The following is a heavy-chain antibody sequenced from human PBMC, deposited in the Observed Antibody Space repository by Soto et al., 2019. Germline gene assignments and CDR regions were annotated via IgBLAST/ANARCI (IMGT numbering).Heavy chain of an antibody. CDR3: TTDLARSFDWLLSGY. Sequence: EVQLVESGGGLVKPGGSLRLSCAASGFTFNNVWMNWVRQAPGKGLEWVGRIKSKTDAGTIDYAAPVKGRFTISRDDSKNTLYLQMNRLKTEDAALYYCTTDLARSFDWLLSGYWGQGTLVTVSS. CDR2: IKSKTDAGTI. CDR1: GFTFNNVW. J-gene: IGHJ4*02. D-gene: IGHD3-9*01. V-gene: IGHV3-15*07.